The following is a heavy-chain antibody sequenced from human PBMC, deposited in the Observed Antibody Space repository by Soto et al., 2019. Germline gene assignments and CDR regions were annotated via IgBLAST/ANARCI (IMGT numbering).Heavy chain of an antibody. J-gene: IGHJ4*02. CDR3: MSGYCSGGSCYN. Sequence: VKYSCKASGYTFTSYAINWVRQATGQGLEWMGWMNPNSGNTGYAQKFQGRVTMTRNTSISTAYMELSSLRSEDTAVYYCMSGYCSGGSCYNCGQGTLVTVSS. CDR2: MNPNSGNT. V-gene: IGHV1-8*01. D-gene: IGHD2-15*01. CDR1: GYTFTSYA.